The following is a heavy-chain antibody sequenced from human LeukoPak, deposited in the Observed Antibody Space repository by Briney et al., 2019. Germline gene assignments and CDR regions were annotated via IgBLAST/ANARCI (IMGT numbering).Heavy chain of an antibody. CDR2: TYYRSKWYN. Sequence: SQTLSLTCAISGDSVSSNSAAWNWIRQSPSRGLEWLGRTYYRSKWYNDYAVSVKSRITINPDTSKNQFPLQLNSVTPEDTAVYYCARGPYSSSSYYYYYMDVWGKGTTVTVSS. CDR3: ARGPYSSSSYYYYYMDV. CDR1: GDSVSSNSAA. D-gene: IGHD6-6*01. J-gene: IGHJ6*03. V-gene: IGHV6-1*01.